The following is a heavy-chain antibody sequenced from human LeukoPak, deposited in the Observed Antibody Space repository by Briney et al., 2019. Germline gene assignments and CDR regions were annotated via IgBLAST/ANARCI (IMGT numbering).Heavy chain of an antibody. J-gene: IGHJ4*02. Sequence: GGSLRLSCAASGFTFSSYGMHWVRQAPGKGLEWVAVISYNGSNKYYADSVKGRFTISRDNSKNTLYLQMNSLRAEDTAVYYCAKDATVVIWRNNYYFDYWGQGTLVTVSS. CDR1: GFTFSSYG. CDR2: ISYNGSNK. D-gene: IGHD4-23*01. CDR3: AKDATVVIWRNNYYFDY. V-gene: IGHV3-30*18.